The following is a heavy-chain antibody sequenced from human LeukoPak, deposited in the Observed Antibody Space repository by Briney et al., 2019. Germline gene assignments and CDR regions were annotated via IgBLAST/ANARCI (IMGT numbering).Heavy chain of an antibody. J-gene: IGHJ4*02. CDR2: IKQDGTEK. V-gene: IGHV3-7*01. CDR1: GFTFSNYW. CDR3: ARDSDLDY. Sequence: GGSLRLSCAASGFTFSNYWVTWVRQAPGKGLEWVANIKQDGTEKYYVDSVKGRFTISRDNAKNSLYLQMNSLRAEDTAVYYCARDSDLDYWGQGTLVTVSS.